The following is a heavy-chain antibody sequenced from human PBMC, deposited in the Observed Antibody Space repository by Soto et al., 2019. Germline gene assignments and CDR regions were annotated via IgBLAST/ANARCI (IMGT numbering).Heavy chain of an antibody. V-gene: IGHV3-23*01. CDR2: ISGSGGST. CDR1: GFTFSSYA. Sequence: EVQLLESGGGLVQPGGSLRLSCAASGFTFSSYAMSWVRQAPGKGLEWVSAISGSGGSTYYADSVKGRFTISRDTSKNTLYLQMNGRRAEDTAGYYCAKPRIAVAGVYYFDYWGLGTLVTVSS. D-gene: IGHD6-19*01. J-gene: IGHJ4*02. CDR3: AKPRIAVAGVYYFDY.